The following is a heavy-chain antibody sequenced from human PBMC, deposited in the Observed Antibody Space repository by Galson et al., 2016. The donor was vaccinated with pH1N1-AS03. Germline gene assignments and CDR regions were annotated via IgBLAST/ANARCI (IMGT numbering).Heavy chain of an antibody. CDR1: RGSFSNYY. D-gene: IGHD3-16*01. CDR3: ARIRGRRRLNLMPGVMYGFDL. Sequence: SETLSLTCAIYRGSFSNYYWTWIRQPPGKGLEWIGEINYVGSTNYNPSFNSRVTISVGTSKMQFSLSLSSVTAADTAVYFCARIRGRRRLNLMPGVMYGFDLWGEGSTVIVSS. J-gene: IGHJ3*01. V-gene: IGHV4-34*01. CDR2: INYVGST.